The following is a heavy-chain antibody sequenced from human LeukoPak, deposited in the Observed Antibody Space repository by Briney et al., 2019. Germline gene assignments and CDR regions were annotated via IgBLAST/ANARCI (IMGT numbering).Heavy chain of an antibody. J-gene: IGHJ4*02. Sequence: ASVKVSCKASGYTFTSYGISWVRQAPGQGLEWMGWISAYNGNTNHAQKLQGRVTMTTDTSTSTAYMELRSLRSDDTAVYYCARYYDILTGRAHFDYWGQGTLVTVSS. CDR3: ARYYDILTGRAHFDY. V-gene: IGHV1-18*01. CDR2: ISAYNGNT. CDR1: GYTFTSYG. D-gene: IGHD3-9*01.